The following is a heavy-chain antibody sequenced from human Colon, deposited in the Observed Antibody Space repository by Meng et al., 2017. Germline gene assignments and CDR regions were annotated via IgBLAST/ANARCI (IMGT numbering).Heavy chain of an antibody. CDR3: ARRPTDYKHFDH. CDR1: GFTFSSYE. D-gene: IGHD4/OR15-4a*01. CDR2: ISSSGSTI. Sequence: GESLKISCAASGFTFSSYEMNWVRQAPGKGLEWVSYISSSGSTIYYADSVKGRFTISRDNSNNTLYLQMNSLRAEDTAVYYCARRPTDYKHFDHWVQGTLVTVSS. V-gene: IGHV3-48*03. J-gene: IGHJ4*02.